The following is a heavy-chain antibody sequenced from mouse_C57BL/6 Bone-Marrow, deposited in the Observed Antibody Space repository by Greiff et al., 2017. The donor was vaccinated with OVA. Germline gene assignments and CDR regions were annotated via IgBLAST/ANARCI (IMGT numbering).Heavy chain of an antibody. CDR1: GYTFTSYG. CDR2: IYPKSGNT. Sequence: QVQLQQSGAELARPGASVKLSCKASGYTFTSYGISWVKQRTGQGLEWIGEIYPKSGNTYYNEKFKGKATLTADKSSSPAYMELRSLTSEDSAVYVCARDLVWYFDVWGTGTTVTVSS. CDR3: ARDLVWYFDV. V-gene: IGHV1-81*01. J-gene: IGHJ1*03.